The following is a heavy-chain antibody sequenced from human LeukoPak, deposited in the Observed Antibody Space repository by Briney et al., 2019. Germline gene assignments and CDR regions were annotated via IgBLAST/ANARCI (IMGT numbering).Heavy chain of an antibody. V-gene: IGHV2-26*01. D-gene: IGHD6-19*01. CDR2: IFSNDEK. Sequence: SGPTLVKPTETLTLTCTVSGFSLSNARMGVSWIRQPPGKALEWLAHIFSNDEKSYSTSLKSSLTISKDTSKSQVVLTMTNMDPVHTATYYCARMNRGRIAVAGLDYWGQGTLVTVSS. CDR3: ARMNRGRIAVAGLDY. CDR1: GFSLSNARMG. J-gene: IGHJ4*02.